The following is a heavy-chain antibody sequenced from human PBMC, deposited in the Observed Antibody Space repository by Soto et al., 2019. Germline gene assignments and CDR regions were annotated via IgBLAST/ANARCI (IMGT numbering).Heavy chain of an antibody. D-gene: IGHD3-10*01. J-gene: IGHJ4*02. CDR3: AKDIRITMVRGVIIFPYYFDY. CDR1: GFTFSSYA. CDR2: ISGSGGST. Sequence: GGSLRLSCAASGFTFSSYAMSWVRQAPGKGLEWVSAISGSGGSTYYADSVKGRFTISRDNSKNTLYLQMNSLRAEDTAVYYCAKDIRITMVRGVIIFPYYFDYWGQGTLVTVSS. V-gene: IGHV3-23*01.